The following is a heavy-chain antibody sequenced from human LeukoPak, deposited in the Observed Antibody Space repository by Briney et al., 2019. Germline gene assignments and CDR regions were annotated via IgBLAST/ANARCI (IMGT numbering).Heavy chain of an antibody. J-gene: IGHJ4*02. D-gene: IGHD3-9*01. CDR1: GFTFSSYS. CDR2: ISSSSSTI. Sequence: GGSLRLSCAASGFTFSSYSMNWVRQAPGKGLEWVSYISSSSSTIYYADSVKGRFTISRDNAKNSLYLQMNSLRAEDTAVYYCARDTSYYDILTGYSYWGQGNLVTVSS. V-gene: IGHV3-48*04. CDR3: ARDTSYYDILTGYSY.